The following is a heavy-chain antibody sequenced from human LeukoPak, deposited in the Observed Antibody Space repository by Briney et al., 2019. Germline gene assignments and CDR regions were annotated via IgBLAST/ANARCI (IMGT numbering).Heavy chain of an antibody. CDR1: GFTFSSYS. J-gene: IGHJ4*02. CDR3: AKRGGGVSNFDY. D-gene: IGHD3-16*01. CDR2: ISGSDANT. V-gene: IGHV3-23*01. Sequence: PGGSLRLSCAASGFTFSSYSMIWVRQAPGKGLEWVSGISGSDANTYYADSVEGRFTISRDNFNNTLYLQMNRLRAEDTAVYYCAKRGGGVSNFDYWGQGTLVTVSS.